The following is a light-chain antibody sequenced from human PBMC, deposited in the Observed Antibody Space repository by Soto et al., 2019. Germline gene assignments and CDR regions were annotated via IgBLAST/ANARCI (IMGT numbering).Light chain of an antibody. CDR2: AAS. CDR1: QGIRNY. CDR3: QRCDNARRIT. J-gene: IGKJ5*01. V-gene: IGKV1-27*01. Sequence: DIPLTQSPSSLSASLLGAACIXPSSSQGIRNYLAWYQQKPGKAPKLLIYAASTLQSGVPSRFSGSGSGTDFTLTIRSLQTEDVATYYCQRCDNARRITFGQGTRLEIK.